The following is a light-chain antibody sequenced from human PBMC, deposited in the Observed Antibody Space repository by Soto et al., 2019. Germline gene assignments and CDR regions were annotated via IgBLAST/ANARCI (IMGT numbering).Light chain of an antibody. J-gene: IGKJ4*01. CDR3: QQYGRSPLT. CDR2: GAS. CDR1: QSVSSSY. Sequence: EMVLTQSPGTLSLSPGERATLSCRASQSVSSSYLAWYQQKPGQAPRLLIYGASSRTTGIPDRFSGSGFGTDFTLTISRLEAEDFAVYYCQQYGRSPLTFGGGTKVEIK. V-gene: IGKV3-20*01.